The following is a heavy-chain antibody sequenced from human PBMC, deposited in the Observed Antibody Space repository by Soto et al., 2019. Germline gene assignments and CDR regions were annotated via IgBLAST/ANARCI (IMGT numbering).Heavy chain of an antibody. Sequence: TSDTLSLTCTVCSAPVSSTTYTWGSIRTPPGQRKESVASVYYGGRSYYNPSLNSRVTISVDTSKNQFSLKMTSVTAADTAVYYCARLIGYCIRGSGHGHYAMDVWGQGTTVT. CDR2: VYYGGRS. J-gene: IGHJ6*02. CDR1: SAPVSSTTYT. CDR3: ARLIGYCIRGSGHGHYAMDV. D-gene: IGHD2-15*01. V-gene: IGHV4-39*01.